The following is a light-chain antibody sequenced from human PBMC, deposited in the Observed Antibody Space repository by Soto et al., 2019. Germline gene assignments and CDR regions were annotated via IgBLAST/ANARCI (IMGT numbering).Light chain of an antibody. V-gene: IGKV1-33*01. J-gene: IGKJ5*01. CDR1: QDISNY. CDR2: DAS. CDR3: QQYDNPPT. Sequence: DIQMTQSPSSLSASVGDRVTITCQASQDISNYLNWYRQKPGKAPKLLIYDASNLETGVPSRFSGSGSGTDFTFTISSLQPEDIATYYCQQYDNPPTFGQGTRLEIK.